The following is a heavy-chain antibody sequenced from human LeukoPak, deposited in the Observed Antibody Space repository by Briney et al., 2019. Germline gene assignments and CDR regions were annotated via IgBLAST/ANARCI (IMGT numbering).Heavy chain of an antibody. J-gene: IGHJ4*02. CDR3: ARGRSSWFGSNYFDY. D-gene: IGHD6-13*01. V-gene: IGHV4-59*01. CDR2: IYYSGST. Sequence: SETLSLTCTVSGGSISSYYWSWIRQPPGKGLEWIGYIYYSGSTNYNPSLKSRVTISVDTSKNQFSLKLSSVTAADTAVYYCARGRSSWFGSNYFDYWGQGTLVTVSS. CDR1: GGSISSYY.